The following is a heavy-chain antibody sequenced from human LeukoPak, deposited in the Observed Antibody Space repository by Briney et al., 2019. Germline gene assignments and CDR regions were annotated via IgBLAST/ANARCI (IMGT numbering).Heavy chain of an antibody. CDR3: ARDACGSDCYWGWRHFDY. D-gene: IGHD2-21*02. Sequence: SETLSLTCTVSGGSISSYYWSWIRQPSGKGLEWIGYIYYSGSTNYNPSLKSRVTISVDTSKNQFSLKLSSVTAADTAVYYCARDACGSDCYWGWRHFDYWGQGTLVTVSS. J-gene: IGHJ4*02. CDR2: IYYSGST. CDR1: GGSISSYY. V-gene: IGHV4-59*01.